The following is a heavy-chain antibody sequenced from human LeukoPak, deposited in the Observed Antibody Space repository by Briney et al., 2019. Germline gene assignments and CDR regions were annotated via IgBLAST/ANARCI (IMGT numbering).Heavy chain of an antibody. CDR2: SYYSGST. CDR3: ARFGYSYGYDY. J-gene: IGHJ4*02. D-gene: IGHD5-18*01. Sequence: SETLSLTGTVSGGSISSYYWSWIRQPPGKGLEWIGYSYYSGSTNYNPSLKSRVTISVDTSKNQFSLKLSSVTAADTAVYYCARFGYSYGYDYWGQGTLVTVSS. V-gene: IGHV4-59*01. CDR1: GGSISSYY.